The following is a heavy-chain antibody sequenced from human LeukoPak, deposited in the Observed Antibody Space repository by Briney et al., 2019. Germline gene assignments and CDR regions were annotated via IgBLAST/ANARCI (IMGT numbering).Heavy chain of an antibody. CDR1: GVSFTSFY. D-gene: IGHD3-10*01. CDR2: FFSSGNS. Sequence: WGTLSLTCTVSGVSFTSFYWSWVRQAAGKGLEWVGRFFSSGNSNYNPSFKTRATISVDKSKNQFSLKLTSVTAADTAFYYGARYSGIYGHDYWGQGTLVSVSS. J-gene: IGHJ4*02. V-gene: IGHV4-4*07. CDR3: ARYSGIYGHDY.